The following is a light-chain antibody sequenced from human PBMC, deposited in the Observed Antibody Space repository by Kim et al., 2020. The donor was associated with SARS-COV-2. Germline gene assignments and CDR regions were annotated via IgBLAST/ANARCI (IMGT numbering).Light chain of an antibody. CDR1: QSVSSY. J-gene: IGKJ5*01. CDR3: QQRSNWWIT. V-gene: IGKV3-11*01. CDR2: DAS. Sequence: EIVLTQSPATLSLSPGERATLSCRASQSVSSYLAWYQQKPGQAPRLLIYDASNRATGIPARFSGSVSGTDFTLTISSLEPEDFAVYYCQQRSNWWITFGQGTRLEIK.